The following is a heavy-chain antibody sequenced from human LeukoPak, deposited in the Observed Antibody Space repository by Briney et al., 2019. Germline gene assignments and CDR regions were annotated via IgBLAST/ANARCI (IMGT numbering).Heavy chain of an antibody. CDR2: INPDGSST. V-gene: IGHV3-74*01. D-gene: IGHD3-22*01. CDR1: GFTFGTYW. CDR3: ARGRYYYDPLDY. Sequence: GGSLRLSCAASGFTFGTYWMHWVRQGPGKGLVWVSRINPDGSSTTYADSVKGRFTVSRDNAKNTLYLQMSSLRAEDTAVYYCARGRYYYDPLDYWGQGTLITVSS. J-gene: IGHJ4*02.